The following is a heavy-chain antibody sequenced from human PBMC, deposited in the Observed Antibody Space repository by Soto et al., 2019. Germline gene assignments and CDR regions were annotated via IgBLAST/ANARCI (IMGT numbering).Heavy chain of an antibody. D-gene: IGHD3-3*01. J-gene: IGHJ4*02. CDR1: GGSFSGYY. CDR3: ATGYYDFWSGYYPKFDY. V-gene: IGHV4-34*01. Sequence: SETLSLTCAVYGGSFSGYYWSWIRQPPGKGLEWIGEINHSGSTNYNPSLKSRVTISVDTSKNQFSLKLSSVTAADTAVYYCATGYYDFWSGYYPKFDYWGQGTLVTVSS. CDR2: INHSGST.